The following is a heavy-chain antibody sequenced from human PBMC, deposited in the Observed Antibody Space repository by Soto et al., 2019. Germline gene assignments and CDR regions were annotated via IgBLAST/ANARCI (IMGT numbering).Heavy chain of an antibody. J-gene: IGHJ4*02. D-gene: IGHD3-16*01. CDR3: AHSRTGRRGTLPFDY. CDR1: GFSLSTSGVG. V-gene: IGHV2-5*02. CDR2: IYWDDDK. Sequence: SGPTLVNPTQTLTLTCTFSGFSLSTSGVGVGWIRQPPGKALEWLALIYWDDDKRYSPSLKSRLTITKDTSKNQVVLTITNMDPVDTATYYCAHSRTGRRGTLPFDYWGQGTLVTVSS.